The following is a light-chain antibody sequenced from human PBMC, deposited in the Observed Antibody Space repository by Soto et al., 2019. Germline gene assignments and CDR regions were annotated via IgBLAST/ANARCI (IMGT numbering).Light chain of an antibody. Sequence: EIVLTQPPATLSLSPGERATLSCRASPSVDTLLSWYQQKPGQVPRLLIYDASKRATGIPARFSGSGSGTEFTLTISSLEPEDYAVYYCQQRRDWPITFGGGTKVEIK. CDR2: DAS. CDR1: PSVDTL. J-gene: IGKJ4*01. CDR3: QQRRDWPIT. V-gene: IGKV3-11*01.